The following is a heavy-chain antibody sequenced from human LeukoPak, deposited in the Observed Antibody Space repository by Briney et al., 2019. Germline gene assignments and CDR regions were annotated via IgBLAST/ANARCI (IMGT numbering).Heavy chain of an antibody. Sequence: SETLSLTCAVSGCSISSYYLLWIRQAPGKGLEWIGYIYYIGSTNYNPSLKSRLTISVDTSKNQFSVRLSSVTAADTAVYYCARHSSDFWSGYYTNYYGVEVWGRGTTVTVSS. D-gene: IGHD3-3*01. CDR2: IYYIGST. CDR3: ARHSSDFWSGYYTNYYGVEV. V-gene: IGHV4-59*08. CDR1: GCSISSYY. J-gene: IGHJ6*02.